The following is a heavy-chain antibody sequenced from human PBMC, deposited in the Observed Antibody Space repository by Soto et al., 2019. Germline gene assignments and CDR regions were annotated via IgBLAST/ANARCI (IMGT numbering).Heavy chain of an antibody. D-gene: IGHD6-19*01. CDR3: ARDRGLGSGWYGWFDP. CDR1: GGSISSYF. Sequence: QVQLQESGPGLVKPSETLSLTCTVSGGSISSYFWCWIRQPPGKGLEWIGYIYYSESTNYNPSLKRRVNLSVDTSKKQFSLKLSSVTAADTAVYYCARDRGLGSGWYGWFDPWGQGTLVTVSS. CDR2: IYYSEST. J-gene: IGHJ5*02. V-gene: IGHV4-59*01.